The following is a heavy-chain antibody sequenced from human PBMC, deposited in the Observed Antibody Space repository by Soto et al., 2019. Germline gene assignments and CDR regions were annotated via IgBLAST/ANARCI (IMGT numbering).Heavy chain of an antibody. CDR2: IYHTGIT. CDR1: GGSISTMDW. J-gene: IGHJ1*01. Sequence: PSETLSLTCAFSGGSISTMDWWTWVRRPPGKGLQWIGEIYHTGITNYNPSLQSRVTISIDESRTSFSLNLDSVTAADTAVYYCTTRRDAVPVWDKGNMVTVSS. CDR3: TTRRDAVPV. V-gene: IGHV4-4*02. D-gene: IGHD4-17*01.